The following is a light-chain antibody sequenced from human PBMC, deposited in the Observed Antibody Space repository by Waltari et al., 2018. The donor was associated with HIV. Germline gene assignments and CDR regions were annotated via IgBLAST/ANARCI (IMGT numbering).Light chain of an antibody. J-gene: IGLJ1*01. CDR1: SSDVGGYNY. CDR3: SSYTSTYV. Sequence: QSALTQPASVSGSPGQSITISCTGTSSDVGGYNYVSWYQQHPGKAPKPMIYDVSNRTSGFSNRLSGSQSGNTASLTISVLQAENEADYYCSSYTSTYVFGTGTKVTGL. CDR2: DVS. V-gene: IGLV2-14*01.